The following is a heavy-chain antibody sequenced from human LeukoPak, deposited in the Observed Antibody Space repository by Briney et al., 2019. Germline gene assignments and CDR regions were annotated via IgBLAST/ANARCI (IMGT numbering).Heavy chain of an antibody. V-gene: IGHV3-53*01. D-gene: IGHD2-21*02. Sequence: GGSLRLSCAASGFTVSSNYMSWVRQAPGKGLEWVSVIYSGGSTYYADSVKGRFTISRDNSKNTLYLQMNSLRAEDTAVYYCARSLGDLAWDYFDYWGQGTLVTVSS. CDR3: ARSLGDLAWDYFDY. CDR1: GFTVSSNY. J-gene: IGHJ4*02. CDR2: IYSGGST.